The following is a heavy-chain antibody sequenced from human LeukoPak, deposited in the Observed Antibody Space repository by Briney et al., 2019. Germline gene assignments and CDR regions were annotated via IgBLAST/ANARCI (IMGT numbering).Heavy chain of an antibody. J-gene: IGHJ4*02. Sequence: PSETLSLTCAVSGGSFSGYYWSWIRQPPGKGLEWIGEINHSGSTNYNPSLKSRVTISVDTSKNQFSLKLSSVTAADTAVYYCARGPGGLYFDYWGQGTLVTVSS. CDR2: INHSGST. D-gene: IGHD2-15*01. CDR3: ARGPGGLYFDY. V-gene: IGHV4-34*01. CDR1: GGSFSGYY.